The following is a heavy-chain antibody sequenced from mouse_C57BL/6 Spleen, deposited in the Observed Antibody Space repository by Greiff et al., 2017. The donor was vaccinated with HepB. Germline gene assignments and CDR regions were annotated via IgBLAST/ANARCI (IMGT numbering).Heavy chain of an antibody. CDR2: ISYDGSN. CDR3: ARGNWAYYFDY. D-gene: IGHD4-1*01. Sequence: EVQLVESGPGLVKPSQSLSLTCSVTGYSITSGYYWNWIRQFPGNKLEWMGYISYDGSNNYNPSLKNRISITRDTSKNQFFLKLNSVTTEDTATYYCARGNWAYYFDYWGQGTTLTVSS. V-gene: IGHV3-6*01. J-gene: IGHJ2*01. CDR1: GYSITSGYY.